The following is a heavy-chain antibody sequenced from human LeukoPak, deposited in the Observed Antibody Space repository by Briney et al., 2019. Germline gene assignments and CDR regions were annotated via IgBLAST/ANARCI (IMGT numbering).Heavy chain of an antibody. D-gene: IGHD6-13*01. CDR2: ISAYNGNT. J-gene: IGHJ4*02. CDR3: ARDRVYMAAAAPFDY. V-gene: IGHV1-18*01. Sequence: ASVKVSCKASGYTFTSYGISWVRQAPGQGLEWMGWISAYNGNTNDAQKLQGRVTMTTDTSTSTAHMELRSLRSDDTAVYYCARDRVYMAAAAPFDYWGQGTLVTVSS. CDR1: GYTFTSYG.